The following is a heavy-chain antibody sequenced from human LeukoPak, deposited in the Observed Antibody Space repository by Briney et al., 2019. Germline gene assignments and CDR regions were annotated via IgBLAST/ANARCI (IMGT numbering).Heavy chain of an antibody. J-gene: IGHJ5*02. D-gene: IGHD2-15*01. CDR3: ARDLGYCGGGSCYSEGWFDP. CDR2: IKQDGSDK. V-gene: IGHV3-7*01. CDR1: GFTLSNYW. Sequence: GGSLRLSCAASGFTLSNYWMTWVRQAPGKGREWVANIKQDGSDKYYADSVKGRFTISRDNAKNSLYLQMNTLRVEDTAVYYCARDLGYCGGGSCYSEGWFDPWGQGTLVTVSS.